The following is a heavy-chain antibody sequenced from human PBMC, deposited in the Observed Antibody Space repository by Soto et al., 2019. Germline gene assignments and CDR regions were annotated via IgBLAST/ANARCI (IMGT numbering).Heavy chain of an antibody. CDR3: AWWGMVPVALDY. CDR1: GYTFTSYA. CDR2: INAGNGNT. D-gene: IGHD3-16*01. V-gene: IGHV1-3*01. J-gene: IGHJ4*02. Sequence: ASVKVSCKASGYTFTSYAMHWVRQAPGQRLEWMGWINAGNGNTKYSQKFQGRVTITRDTSASTAYMELSSLRSEDTAVYYCAWWGMVPVALDYWGQGTLVTVSS.